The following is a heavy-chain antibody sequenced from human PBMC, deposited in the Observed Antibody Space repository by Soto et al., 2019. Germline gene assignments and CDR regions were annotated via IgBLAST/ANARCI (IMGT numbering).Heavy chain of an antibody. V-gene: IGHV2-5*02. CDR2: IYWDDDK. CDR3: AHTMAPRIFDY. J-gene: IGHJ4*02. CDR1: GFSLSTDGVG. Sequence: QITLKEAGPTLVKPTQTLTLTCSFSGFSLSTDGVGVGWVRQPPGKALEWLALIYWDDDKGYSTSLKSRLTITKDTSKNQVVLTMTHMDPADTATYYCAHTMAPRIFDYWGQGTLVTVSS.